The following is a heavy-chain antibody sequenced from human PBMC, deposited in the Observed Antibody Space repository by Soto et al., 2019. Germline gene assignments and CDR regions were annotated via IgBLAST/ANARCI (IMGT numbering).Heavy chain of an antibody. CDR2: ISDSGGIT. V-gene: IGHV3-23*01. CDR3: ARRAFGSSRTFDI. CDR1: GFAFSSHP. D-gene: IGHD6-6*01. J-gene: IGHJ3*02. Sequence: LRLSCAASGFAFSSHPMSWVRQAPEKGLEWVSGISDSGGITYNADSVKGRFTISRDNSKNTLYLQMNSLRAEDTAVYYCARRAFGSSRTFDIWGQGTMVTVSS.